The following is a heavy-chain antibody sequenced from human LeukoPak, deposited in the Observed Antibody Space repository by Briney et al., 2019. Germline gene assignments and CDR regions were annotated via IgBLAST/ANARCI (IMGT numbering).Heavy chain of an antibody. V-gene: IGHV1-2*02. D-gene: IGHD6-6*01. J-gene: IGHJ5*02. CDR2: INPNTGDT. CDR1: GYTFTGYS. CDR3: ARDPTPRSSKWFDP. Sequence: GASVKVSCKASGYTFTGYSIHWVRQAPGQGLEWMGWINPNTGDTNYAQRFQGRVTMTRDTSITTAYMELTSLRSDDTAVYYCARDPTPRSSKWFDPWGQGTLVTVSS.